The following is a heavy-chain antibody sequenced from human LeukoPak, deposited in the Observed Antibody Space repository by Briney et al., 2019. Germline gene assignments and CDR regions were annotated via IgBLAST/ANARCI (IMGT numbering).Heavy chain of an antibody. V-gene: IGHV4-4*07. CDR1: GGSISSYY. CDR2: IYSTGST. Sequence: PSETLSLTSTVSGGSISSYYWSWIRQPAGKGLEWIGRIYSTGSTNYNPSLKSRVTMSVDTSKDQFSLRLRSVTAVDTAVYYCASRIASAGTAGFDFWGQGALVTVSS. CDR3: ASRIASAGTAGFDF. D-gene: IGHD6-13*01. J-gene: IGHJ4*02.